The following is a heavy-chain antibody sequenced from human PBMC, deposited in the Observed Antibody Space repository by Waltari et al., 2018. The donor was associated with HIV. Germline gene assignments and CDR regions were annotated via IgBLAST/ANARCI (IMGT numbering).Heavy chain of an antibody. V-gene: IGHV3-74*01. CDR2: INTDGIGK. J-gene: IGHJ4*02. Sequence: EVQLVESGGGLVQPGGSLRLSCTASGCTFSSYWMHWVSQAPGKGLVCVAVINTDGIGKNYAAYVKGRFTISRDNAKNTLYLQMNSLRAEDTAVYYCARGVGSAYYFDHWGQGTLVTVSS. CDR1: GCTFSSYW. D-gene: IGHD1-26*01. CDR3: ARGVGSAYYFDH.